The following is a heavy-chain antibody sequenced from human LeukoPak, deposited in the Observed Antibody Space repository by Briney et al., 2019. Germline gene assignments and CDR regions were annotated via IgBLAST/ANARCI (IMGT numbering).Heavy chain of an antibody. Sequence: PGGSLRLSCAVSGFSFYTYGIHWVRHAPGKGLEWVAVIWNDGSNKYYADSVKGRFTISRDNSKNTLYLQMNSLRTEDTAVYFCATEVKAAAGIDTGSYYYNGMDVWGQGTTVTVS. J-gene: IGHJ6*02. CDR1: GFSFYTYG. CDR2: IWNDGSNK. CDR3: ATEVKAAAGIDTGSYYYNGMDV. D-gene: IGHD6-13*01. V-gene: IGHV3-33*01.